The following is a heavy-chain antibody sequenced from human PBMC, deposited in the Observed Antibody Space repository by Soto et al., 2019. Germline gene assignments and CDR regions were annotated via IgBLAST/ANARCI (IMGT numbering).Heavy chain of an antibody. D-gene: IGHD3-10*01. J-gene: IGHJ4*02. V-gene: IGHV3-33*01. CDR2: IWYDGSNK. CDR3: ARDPSITMVRFHIDY. CDR1: GFPFSSYG. Sequence: GGSLRLSCAASGFPFSSYGMHWVRQAPGKGLEWVAVIWYDGSNKYYADSVKGRFTISRDNSKNTLYLQMNSLRAEDTAVYYCARDPSITMVRFHIDYWGQGTLVTVSS.